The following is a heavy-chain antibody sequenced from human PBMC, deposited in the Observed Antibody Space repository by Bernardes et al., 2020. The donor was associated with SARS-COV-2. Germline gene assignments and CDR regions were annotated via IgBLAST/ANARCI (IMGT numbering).Heavy chain of an antibody. V-gene: IGHV4-39*01. D-gene: IGHD2-21*01. CDR2: IFHRGST. J-gene: IGHJ5*02. CDR3: ARHHLFVGGPFVGP. Sequence: SETLSLTCTVSGDSISSDSYYWGWIRQPPGKGLEWIGSIFHRGSTYYNPSLKSRVTISVDTSKNQFSLKLNSVTAADTAVYFCARHHLFVGGPFVGPWGQGTLVTVSS. CDR1: GDSISSDSYY.